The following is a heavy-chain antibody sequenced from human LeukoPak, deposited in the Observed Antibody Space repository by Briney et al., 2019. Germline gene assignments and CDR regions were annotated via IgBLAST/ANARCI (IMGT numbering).Heavy chain of an antibody. J-gene: IGHJ6*03. V-gene: IGHV3-11*04. CDR1: GFTFSDYY. CDR2: ISSSGSTI. CDR3: ARVSLQNIVVVPAAQLYYYYYYYMDV. Sequence: GGSLRLSCAASGFTFSDYYMSWIRQAPGKGLEWVSYISSSGSTIYYADSVKGRFTISRDNAKNSLYLQMNSLRAEDTAVYYCARVSLQNIVVVPAAQLYYYYYYYMDVWGKGTTVTVSS. D-gene: IGHD2-2*01.